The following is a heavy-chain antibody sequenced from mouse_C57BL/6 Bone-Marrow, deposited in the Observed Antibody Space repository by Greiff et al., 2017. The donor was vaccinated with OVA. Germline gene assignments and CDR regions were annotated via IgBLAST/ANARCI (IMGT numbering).Heavy chain of an antibody. Sequence: QVQLQQSGAERVRPGTSVKVSCKASGYAFTNYLIEWVKQRPGQGLEWIGVINPGSGGTNYNEKFKGKATLTADKSSSTAYMQLSSLTSEDSAVYFCARPLPFDVWGTGTTVTVSS. CDR1: GYAFTNYL. CDR2: INPGSGGT. D-gene: IGHD5-5*01. V-gene: IGHV1-54*01. CDR3: ARPLPFDV. J-gene: IGHJ1*03.